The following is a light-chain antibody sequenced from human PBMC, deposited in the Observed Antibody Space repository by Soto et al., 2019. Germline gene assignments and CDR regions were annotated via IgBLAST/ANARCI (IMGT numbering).Light chain of an antibody. CDR2: YDS. V-gene: IGLV3-21*04. J-gene: IGLJ2*01. Sequence: SYELTQPPSVSVAPGKTARITCGGNNIGSKSVHWYQQKPGQAPVLVIYYDSDRPSGIPERFSGSNSGNTATLTISRVEAGDEADYYCQVWDSSSDRGVFGGGTMLTVL. CDR1: NIGSKS. CDR3: QVWDSSSDRGV.